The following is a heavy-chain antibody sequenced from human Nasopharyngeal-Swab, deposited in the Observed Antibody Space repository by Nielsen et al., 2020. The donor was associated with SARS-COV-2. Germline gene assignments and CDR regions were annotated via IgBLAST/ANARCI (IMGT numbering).Heavy chain of an antibody. D-gene: IGHD3-22*01. V-gene: IGHV3-49*04. CDR1: GFTFGDYA. Sequence: SLRLSCTASGFTFGDYAMSWVRQAPGKGLEWVGFIRSKAYGGTTEYAASVKGRFTTSRDDSKSIAYLQMNSLKTEDTAVYYCTRAREYYYDSSGPMGTDYWGQGTLVTVSS. CDR3: TRAREYYYDSSGPMGTDY. CDR2: IRSKAYGGTT. J-gene: IGHJ4*02.